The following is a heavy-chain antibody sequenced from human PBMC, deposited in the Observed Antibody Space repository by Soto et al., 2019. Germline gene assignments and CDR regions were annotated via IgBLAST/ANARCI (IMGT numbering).Heavy chain of an antibody. D-gene: IGHD5-18*01. V-gene: IGHV1-69*01. CDR1: GGTFSSYA. CDR3: ATRDTGYSYGQYYYYYGMDV. CDR2: IIPTFGTA. Sequence: QVQLVQSGAEVKKPGSSVKVSCKASGGTFSSYAISWVRQAPGQGLEWMGGIIPTFGTANYAQKFQGRVTITADESTSTAYMELSSLRSEDTAVYYCATRDTGYSYGQYYYYYGMDVWGQGTTVTVSS. J-gene: IGHJ6*02.